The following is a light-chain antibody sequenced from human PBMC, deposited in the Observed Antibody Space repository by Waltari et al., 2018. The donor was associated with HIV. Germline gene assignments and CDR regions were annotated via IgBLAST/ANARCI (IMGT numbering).Light chain of an antibody. CDR3: QSYDNSLRVSYV. V-gene: IGLV1-40*01. CDR1: SSNIGAYD. CDR2: ANT. Sequence: QSVLTQPPSVSGAPGQRVTISCTGSSSNIGAYDVHWYQQLPGRAPKLLIYANTNRPPGVPDRVSGSKSGTAASLAIAGLQIEDEGDYFCQSYDNSLRVSYVFSAGTRVTVL. J-gene: IGLJ1*01.